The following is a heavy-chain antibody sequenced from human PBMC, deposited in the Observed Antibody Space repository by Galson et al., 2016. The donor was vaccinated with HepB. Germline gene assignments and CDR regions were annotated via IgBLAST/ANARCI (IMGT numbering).Heavy chain of an antibody. CDR2: ISDNGGST. CDR1: GFTFSIFA. J-gene: IGHJ3*02. D-gene: IGHD2-2*02. CDR3: ARGRTTSCNSAFDI. V-gene: IGHV3-23*01. Sequence: SLRLSCAASGFTFSIFAMNWVRQDPGKGVEWVSGISDNGGSTYYADSVKRRFTISRDKSKNTLYLQVNSLRVEDTAIYYCARGRTTSCNSAFDIWGQGTMVTVSS.